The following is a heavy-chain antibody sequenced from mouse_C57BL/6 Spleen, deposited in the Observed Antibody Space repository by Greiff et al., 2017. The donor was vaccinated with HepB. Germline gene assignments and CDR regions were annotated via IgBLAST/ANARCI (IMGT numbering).Heavy chain of an antibody. CDR3: ARRWTY. J-gene: IGHJ2*01. Sequence: VQLQQSGAELVRPGTSVKVSCKASGYAFTNYLIEWVKQRPGQGLEWIGVINPGSGGTNYNEKFKGKATLTADKSSSTAYMQLSSLTSEDSAVYFCARRWTYWGQGTTLTVSS. CDR2: INPGSGGT. D-gene: IGHD1-1*02. CDR1: GYAFTNYL. V-gene: IGHV1-54*01.